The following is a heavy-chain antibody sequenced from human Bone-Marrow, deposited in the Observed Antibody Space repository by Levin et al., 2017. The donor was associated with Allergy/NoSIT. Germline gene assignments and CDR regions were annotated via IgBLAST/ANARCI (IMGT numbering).Heavy chain of an antibody. J-gene: IGHJ5*02. CDR3: AREQAESAPPELELRSSDNLPLPHWFDP. D-gene: IGHD1-7*01. CDR2: IIPILGIA. V-gene: IGHV1-69*04. Sequence: KISCKASGGTFSSYTISWVRQAPGQGLEWMGRIIPILGIANYAQKFQGRVTITADKSTSTAYMELSSLRSEDTAVYYCAREQAESAPPELELRSSDNLPLPHWFDPWGQGTLVTVSS. CDR1: GGTFSSYT.